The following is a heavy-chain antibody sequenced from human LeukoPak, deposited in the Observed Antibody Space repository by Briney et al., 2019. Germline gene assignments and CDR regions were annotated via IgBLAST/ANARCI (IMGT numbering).Heavy chain of an antibody. J-gene: IGHJ4*02. CDR2: ISYDGSNK. Sequence: PGRSLRLSCAASGFTFSSYAMHWVRQAPGKGLEWVAVISYDGSNKYYADSVKGRFTISRDNSKNTLYLQMNSLRAEDTAVYYCASDGWYYYGSGSYLLGGDYWGQGTLVTVSS. V-gene: IGHV3-30*04. D-gene: IGHD3-10*01. CDR3: ASDGWYYYGSGSYLLGGDY. CDR1: GFTFSSYA.